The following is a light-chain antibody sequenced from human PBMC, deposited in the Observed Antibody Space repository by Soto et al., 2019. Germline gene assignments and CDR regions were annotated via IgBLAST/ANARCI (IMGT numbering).Light chain of an antibody. CDR2: GAS. CDR3: QQSYSTLT. Sequence: EIVMTQSPATLSVSPGERATLSCRASQFISTKLAWYQQKPGQAPRLLIYGASTRATGIPVRFSGSGSGTEFTLTITSLQSEDSAVYYCQQSYSTLTFGPGTKVDIK. J-gene: IGKJ3*01. CDR1: QFISTK. V-gene: IGKV3-15*01.